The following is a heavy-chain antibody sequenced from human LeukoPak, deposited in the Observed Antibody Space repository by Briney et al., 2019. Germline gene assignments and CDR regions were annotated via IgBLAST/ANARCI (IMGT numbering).Heavy chain of an antibody. D-gene: IGHD5-24*01. Sequence: PSETLSLTCTLSGGSITNYYWTWIRQPPGKGLEWIGYIYFSGSANYNPSLKSRVTMSVDTSKNQFSLKLSSVTAADTAVYYCARDIGDGYSRPYFDYWGQGTLVTVSS. CDR1: GGSITNYY. CDR2: IYFSGSA. J-gene: IGHJ4*02. CDR3: ARDIGDGYSRPYFDY. V-gene: IGHV4-59*01.